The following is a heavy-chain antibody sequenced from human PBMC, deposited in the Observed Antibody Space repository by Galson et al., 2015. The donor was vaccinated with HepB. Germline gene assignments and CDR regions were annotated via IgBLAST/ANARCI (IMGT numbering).Heavy chain of an antibody. J-gene: IGHJ3*02. D-gene: IGHD6-19*01. CDR1: GYTFTSYA. V-gene: IGHV7-4-1*02. Sequence: SVKVSCKASGYTFTSYAMNWVRQAPGQGLEWMGWISTNTGNPTYAQGFTGRFVFSLDTSVSTAYLQISSLKAEDTAVYYCARVFSAYSSGWSLGAFDIWGQGTMVTVSS. CDR3: ARVFSAYSSGWSLGAFDI. CDR2: ISTNTGNP.